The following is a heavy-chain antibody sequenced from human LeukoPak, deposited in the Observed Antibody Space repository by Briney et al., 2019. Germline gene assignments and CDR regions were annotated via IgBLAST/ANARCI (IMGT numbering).Heavy chain of an antibody. Sequence: PGGSLRLSCTASGFTFGDYAMSWVRQAPGKGLEWVGFIRSKAYGGTTEYAASVKGRFTISRDDSKSIAYLQMNSLKTEDTAVYFCAREHYNPLTGRGGYFDYWGKGTLVTVSS. D-gene: IGHD3-9*01. CDR3: AREHYNPLTGRGGYFDY. CDR1: GFTFGDYA. V-gene: IGHV3-49*04. CDR2: IRSKAYGGTT. J-gene: IGHJ4*02.